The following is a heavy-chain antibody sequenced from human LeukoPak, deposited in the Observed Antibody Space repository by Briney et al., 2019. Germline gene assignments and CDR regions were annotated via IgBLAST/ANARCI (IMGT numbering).Heavy chain of an antibody. Sequence: ASVKVSCKASGGTFSSYAISWVRQAPGQGLEWMGRIIPILGIANYAQKFQGRVTITADKSTSIAYMELSSLRSEDTAVYYCARDTYYYDSSAHYYPDYWGQGTLVTVSS. V-gene: IGHV1-69*04. CDR3: ARDTYYYDSSAHYYPDY. CDR2: IIPILGIA. D-gene: IGHD3-22*01. J-gene: IGHJ4*02. CDR1: GGTFSSYA.